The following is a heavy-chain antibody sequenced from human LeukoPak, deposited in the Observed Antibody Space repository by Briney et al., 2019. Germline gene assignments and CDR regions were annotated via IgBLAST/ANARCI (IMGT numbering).Heavy chain of an antibody. Sequence: SETLSLTCTVSGGSISTDYWSWIRQPPGKGPEWIAYGHQSGSTYYNPSLKSRVTISVDTSKNQFSLKLSSVTAADTAVYYCARDPDDYYDSSGFVDWGQGTLVTVSS. D-gene: IGHD3-22*01. CDR1: GGSISTDY. V-gene: IGHV4-59*12. CDR2: GHQSGST. J-gene: IGHJ4*02. CDR3: ARDPDDYYDSSGFVD.